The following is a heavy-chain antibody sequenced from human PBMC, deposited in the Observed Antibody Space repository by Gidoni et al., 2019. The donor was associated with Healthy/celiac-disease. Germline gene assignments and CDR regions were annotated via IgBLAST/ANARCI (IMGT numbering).Heavy chain of an antibody. Sequence: QVQLQESGPGLVKPSETLSLTCTVSGGSISSYYWSWIRQPPGKGLEWIGYIYYSGSTNYNPSLKSRVTISVDTSKNQFSLKLSSVTAADTAVYYCARALWENKEPAVYYYYMDVWGKGTTVTVSS. J-gene: IGHJ6*03. CDR1: GGSISSYY. D-gene: IGHD3-10*01. CDR3: ARALWENKEPAVYYYYMDV. V-gene: IGHV4-59*01. CDR2: IYYSGST.